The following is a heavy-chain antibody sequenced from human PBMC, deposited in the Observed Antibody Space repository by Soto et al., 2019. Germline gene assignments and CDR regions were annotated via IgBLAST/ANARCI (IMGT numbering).Heavy chain of an antibody. D-gene: IGHD3-22*01. J-gene: IGHJ4*02. CDR2: ITNSGTT. CDR3: ATYFYDGRGNHSDF. V-gene: IGHV4-34*01. CDR1: GGSFSGYF. Sequence: SETRSLTCAVYGGSFSGYFWSCVRQPPGRGLEWIGHITNSGTTNYQPSLKSRATISLDTSKNQFSLRLRSVTAADTAVYYCATYFYDGRGNHSDFWARGTMVTVSS.